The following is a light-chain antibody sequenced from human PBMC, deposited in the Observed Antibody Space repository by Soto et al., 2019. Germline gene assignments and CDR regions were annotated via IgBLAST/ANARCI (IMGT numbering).Light chain of an antibody. CDR1: QSISTW. CDR3: QQYNHGPPWT. CDR2: TAS. J-gene: IGKJ1*01. Sequence: IQVPQSPSTLAASVGDRFTITCRASQSISTWMAWYQQKPGKAPKLLIYTASSLESGVPSRFSGSGSGTEFTLTISSLQSEDLAVYYCQQYNHGPPWTFCQGTKVDIK. V-gene: IGKV1-5*03.